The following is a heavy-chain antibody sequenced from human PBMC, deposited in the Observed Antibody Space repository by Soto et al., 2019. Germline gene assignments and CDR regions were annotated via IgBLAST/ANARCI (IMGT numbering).Heavy chain of an antibody. D-gene: IGHD1-26*01. CDR3: ARGGGSDSFDY. CDR1: GASISYGNYA. CDR2: INHLETT. J-gene: IGHJ4*02. V-gene: IGHV4-30-2*01. Sequence: QLQLHESGSGLVKPSQTLSLTCTVSGASISYGNYAWSWIRQTPGKGLEWIGYINHLETTFYNPSFDSRLSLSIDRAKNQCSIHLNSMSAADRADYFCARGGGSDSFDYWGQGILVTVSS.